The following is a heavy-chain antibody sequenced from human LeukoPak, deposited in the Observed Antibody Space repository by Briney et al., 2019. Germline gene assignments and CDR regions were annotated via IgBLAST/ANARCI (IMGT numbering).Heavy chain of an antibody. CDR1: GFTFSSYA. J-gene: IGHJ6*02. Sequence: GGSLRLSCAASGFTFSSYAMSGVRQAPGKGREWVSAISGSGGSTYYADSVKGRFTISRDNSKNTLYLPMNRLRAEDTAVHYCAKALTIPYYYYGMDVWGQGTTVTVSS. V-gene: IGHV3-23*01. CDR2: ISGSGGST. D-gene: IGHD3-3*01. CDR3: AKALTIPYYYYGMDV.